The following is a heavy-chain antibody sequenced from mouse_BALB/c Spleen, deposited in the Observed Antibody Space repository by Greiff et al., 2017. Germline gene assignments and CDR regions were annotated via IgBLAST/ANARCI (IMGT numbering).Heavy chain of an antibody. J-gene: IGHJ3*01. CDR3: ARGAPQLGRGFAY. Sequence: EVKLVESGGGLVKPGGSLKLSCAASGFTFSDYYMYWVRQTPEKRLEWVATISDGGSYTYYPDSVKGRFTISRDNAKNNLYLQMSSLKSEDTAMYYCARGAPQLGRGFAYWGQGTLVTVSA. CDR2: ISDGGSYT. V-gene: IGHV5-4*02. D-gene: IGHD4-1*02. CDR1: GFTFSDYY.